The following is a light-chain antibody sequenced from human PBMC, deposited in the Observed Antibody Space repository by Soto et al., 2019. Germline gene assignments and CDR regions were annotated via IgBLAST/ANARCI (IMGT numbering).Light chain of an antibody. CDR1: QSVLYYPTNKNS. J-gene: IGKJ3*01. V-gene: IGKV4-1*01. Sequence: DIVMTQSPDSLAVSLGERATIHCKSSQSVLYYPTNKNSLAWYQQKPGQPPKLLIYWASTRESGVPDRFSGSGSGTDFTLTISSLQAEDVALYYCQQYYDTPFTFGPGTKVDIK. CDR2: WAS. CDR3: QQYYDTPFT.